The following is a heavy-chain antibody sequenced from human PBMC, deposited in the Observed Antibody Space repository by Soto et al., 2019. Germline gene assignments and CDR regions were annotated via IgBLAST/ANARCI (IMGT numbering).Heavy chain of an antibody. V-gene: IGHV1-18*01. CDR1: GYTFTTYG. J-gene: IGHJ6*02. CDR2: ISGYNGHT. CDR3: AREGEMPYYYYGLDV. Sequence: QVQLVQSGAEVRKPGASVKVSCKASGYTFTTYGISWVRQAPGQGLEWMGWISGYNGHTKYAQKFQGRVTMPTDTSKSTVYMDLRSMRSDDTAVYYCAREGEMPYYYYGLDVWGQGTTVTVSS. D-gene: IGHD3-16*01.